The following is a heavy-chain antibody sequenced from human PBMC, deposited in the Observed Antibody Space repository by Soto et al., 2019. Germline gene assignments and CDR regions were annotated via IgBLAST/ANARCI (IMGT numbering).Heavy chain of an antibody. D-gene: IGHD6-13*01. CDR3: AKEGSITAPLDY. V-gene: IGHV3-23*01. CDR2: ISPGGGST. Sequence: GGSLRLSCAASGFTFSNHAISLVRQAPGKGLEWVSGISPGGGSTYYADSVKGRLTISRDNSKNTLYLQMNSLRAEDTAVYYCAKEGSITAPLDYSGQGTFVTVSS. CDR1: GFTFSNHA. J-gene: IGHJ4*02.